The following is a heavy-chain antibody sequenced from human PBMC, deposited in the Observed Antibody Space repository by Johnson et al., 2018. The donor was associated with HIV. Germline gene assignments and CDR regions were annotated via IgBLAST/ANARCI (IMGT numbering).Heavy chain of an antibody. D-gene: IGHD1-7*01. CDR3: ARGSRLTGTTVAFDI. CDR2: IGSAGDT. CDR1: GFTFSDYD. Sequence: VQLVESGGGLVQPGGSLRLSCAASGFTFSDYDMHWVRQATGEGLEWVSAIGSAGDTYYPGSVKGRFTISRENAKNSLYLQMNSLRAGDTAVYYCARGSRLTGTTVAFDIWGQGTMVTVSS. V-gene: IGHV3-13*01. J-gene: IGHJ3*02.